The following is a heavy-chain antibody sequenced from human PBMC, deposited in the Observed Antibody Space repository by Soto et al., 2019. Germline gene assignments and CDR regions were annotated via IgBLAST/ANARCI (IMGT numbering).Heavy chain of an antibody. CDR1: GFTFSSYA. V-gene: IGHV3-30-3*01. CDR2: ISYDGSNK. J-gene: IGHJ4*02. D-gene: IGHD2-15*01. CDR3: ARDHGYCSGGSCYYATYYFDY. Sequence: GGSLRLSCAASGFTFSSYAMHWVRQAPGKGLEWVAVISYDGSNKYYADSVKGRFTISRDNSKNTLYLQMNSLRAEDTAVYYCARDHGYCSGGSCYYATYYFDYWGQGXLVTVSS.